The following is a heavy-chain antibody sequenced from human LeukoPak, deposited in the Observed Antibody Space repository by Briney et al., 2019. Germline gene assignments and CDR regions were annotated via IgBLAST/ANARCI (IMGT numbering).Heavy chain of an antibody. Sequence: GGSLRLSCVASGFPFSSYWVTWVRQAPGKGLEWVGNIKQDGSEKYYMDSVKGRFTISRDNAKNSLYLQMNSLRVEDTAIYYCATIEAVRFHYWGQGTLVTVSS. D-gene: IGHD6-19*01. CDR2: IKQDGSEK. CDR1: GFPFSSYW. CDR3: ATIEAVRFHY. V-gene: IGHV3-7*01. J-gene: IGHJ4*02.